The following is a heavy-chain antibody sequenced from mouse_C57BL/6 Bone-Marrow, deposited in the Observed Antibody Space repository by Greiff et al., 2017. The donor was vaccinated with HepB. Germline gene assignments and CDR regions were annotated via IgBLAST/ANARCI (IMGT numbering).Heavy chain of an antibody. CDR1: GYTFTSYW. CDR3: ASHYYDSRGDYFDY. Sequence: VQLQQSGAELVKPGASVKLSCKASGYTFTSYWMHWVKQRPGQGLEWIGMIHPNSGSTNYNEKFKSKATLTVDKSSSTAYMQLSSLTSEDSAVYYCASHYYDSRGDYFDYWGQGTTLTVSS. J-gene: IGHJ2*01. V-gene: IGHV1-64*01. D-gene: IGHD1-1*01. CDR2: IHPNSGST.